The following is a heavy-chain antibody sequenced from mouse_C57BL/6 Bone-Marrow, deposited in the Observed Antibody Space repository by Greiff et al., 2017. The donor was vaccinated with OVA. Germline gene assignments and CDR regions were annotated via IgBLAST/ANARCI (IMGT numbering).Heavy chain of an antibody. V-gene: IGHV3-6*01. J-gene: IGHJ4*01. CDR3: ARRPYYSNYVYAMDY. Sequence: EVQLVESGPGLVKPSQSLSLTCSVTGYSITSGYYWNWIRQFPGNKLEWMGYISYDGSNNYNPSPKNRISITRDTSKNQLFLKLNSVTTEDTATYYCARRPYYSNYVYAMDYWGQGTSVTVSS. D-gene: IGHD2-5*01. CDR2: ISYDGSN. CDR1: GYSITSGYY.